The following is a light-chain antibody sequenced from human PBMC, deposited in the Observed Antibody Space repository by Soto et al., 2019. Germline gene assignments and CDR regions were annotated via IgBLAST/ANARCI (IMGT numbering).Light chain of an antibody. Sequence: QSALTQPASVSGSPGQSITISCIGTSRNVGGYNFVSWYQHHPGKAPKLIIYDVSNRPSGVSNRFSGSKSGNTASLTISGLQAEDEADYYCNSYTTTSTHLFGGGTQLTVL. CDR3: NSYTTTSTHL. J-gene: IGLJ2*01. V-gene: IGLV2-14*03. CDR1: SRNVGGYNF. CDR2: DVS.